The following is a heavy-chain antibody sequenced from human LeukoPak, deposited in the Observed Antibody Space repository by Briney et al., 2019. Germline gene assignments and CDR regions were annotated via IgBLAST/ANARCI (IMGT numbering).Heavy chain of an antibody. CDR2: IYSGGST. CDR1: GFTVSSNY. CDR3: ARAWEGAFDI. J-gene: IGHJ3*02. V-gene: IGHV3-53*01. D-gene: IGHD1-26*01. Sequence: GGSLRLSCAASGFTVSSNYMSWVRQAPGKGLEWVSVIYSGGSTYHADSVKGRFTISRDNSKNTLYLQMNSLRAEDTAVYYCARAWEGAFDIWGQGTMVTVSS.